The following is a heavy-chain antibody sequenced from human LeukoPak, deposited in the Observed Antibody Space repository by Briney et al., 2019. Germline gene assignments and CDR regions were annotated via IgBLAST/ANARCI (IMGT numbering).Heavy chain of an antibody. CDR2: IYYSGST. CDR3: ARVEYYYDSSGYSNDAFDI. J-gene: IGHJ3*02. D-gene: IGHD3-22*01. CDR1: GGSISSYY. V-gene: IGHV4-59*01. Sequence: SETLSLTCTVSGGSISSYYWSWIRQPPGKGLEWIGYIYYSGSTNYNPSLKSRVTISVDTSKNQFSLKLSSVTAADTAVYYCARVEYYYDSSGYSNDAFDIWGQGTMVTVSS.